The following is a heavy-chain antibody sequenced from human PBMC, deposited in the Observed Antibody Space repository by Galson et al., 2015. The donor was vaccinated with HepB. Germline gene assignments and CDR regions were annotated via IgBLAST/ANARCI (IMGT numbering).Heavy chain of an antibody. Sequence: SVKVSCKASGYTFTTYYMHWVRQAPGQGLEWVGIINPSGGSTTYAQKFRGRVTMTRDTSTSTVYMELSSLRSEDTAVYYCARGIGPAAYGGVFDYWGQGTLVTVSS. CDR3: ARGIGPAAYGGVFDY. V-gene: IGHV1-46*03. CDR2: INPSGGST. CDR1: GYTFTTYY. D-gene: IGHD2-2*01. J-gene: IGHJ4*02.